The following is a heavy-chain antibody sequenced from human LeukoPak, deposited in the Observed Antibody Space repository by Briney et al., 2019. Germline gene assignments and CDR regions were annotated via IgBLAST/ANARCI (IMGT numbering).Heavy chain of an antibody. CDR1: VFTFSKYW. CDR2: INSDGINT. V-gene: IGHV3-74*01. J-gene: IGHJ5*02. CDR3: ARDIVVVPLVIGWFDP. D-gene: IGHD2-2*01. Sequence: GGSLRLSCAATVFTFSKYWMHWVRHAPGKALVWVSRINSDGINTSYADSVKGRFTSSRDNAKNSLYLQMNSLRAEDTAVYYCARDIVVVPLVIGWFDPWGQGTLVTVSS.